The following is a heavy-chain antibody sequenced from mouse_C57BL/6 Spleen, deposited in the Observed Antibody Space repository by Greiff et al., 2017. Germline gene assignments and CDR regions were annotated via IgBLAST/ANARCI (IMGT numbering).Heavy chain of an antibody. Sequence: VQLQQPGAELVKPGASVKLSCKASGYTFTSYWMHWVKQRPGHGLEWIGMIHPNSGSTNYNEKFKSKATLTVDQSSSTAYMQRCSLTSEDSAVYYCAKDGICFDYWGQGTTLTVAS. CDR3: AKDGICFDY. V-gene: IGHV1-64*01. CDR1: GYTFTSYW. CDR2: IHPNSGST. J-gene: IGHJ2*01.